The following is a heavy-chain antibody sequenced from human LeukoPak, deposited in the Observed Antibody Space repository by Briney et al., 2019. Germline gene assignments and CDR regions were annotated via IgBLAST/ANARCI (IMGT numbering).Heavy chain of an antibody. Sequence: GGSLRLSCAASGFTFSSYAMSWVRQAPGKGLEWVSAISGSGGSTYYADSVKGRFTISRDNSKNTPYLQMNSLRAEDTAVYYCAKETGGLLWFGRSDPAGYDAFDIWGQGTMVTVSS. D-gene: IGHD3-10*01. J-gene: IGHJ3*02. V-gene: IGHV3-23*01. CDR2: ISGSGGST. CDR1: GFTFSSYA. CDR3: AKETGGLLWFGRSDPAGYDAFDI.